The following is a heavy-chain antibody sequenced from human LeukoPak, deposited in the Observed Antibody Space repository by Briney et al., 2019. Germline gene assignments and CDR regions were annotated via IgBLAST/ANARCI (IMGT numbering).Heavy chain of an antibody. CDR1: GYSFTSYW. D-gene: IGHD3-10*01. CDR2: IYPGGSDT. V-gene: IGHV5-51*01. CDR3: ARRSLYYYGPTDY. Sequence: GESLKISCKGSGYSFTSYWIGWVRQMPGKGLEWMGIIYPGGSDTRYSPSFQGQVTISADKSISTAYLQWSSLKASDTAMYYCARRSLYYYGPTDYWGQGTLVTVSS. J-gene: IGHJ4*02.